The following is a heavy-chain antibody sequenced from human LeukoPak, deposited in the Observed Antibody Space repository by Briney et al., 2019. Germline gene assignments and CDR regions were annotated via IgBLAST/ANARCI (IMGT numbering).Heavy chain of an antibody. CDR2: IYYSGST. CDR1: XGSISXSSYY. Sequence: ETXSLTXXXXXGSISXSSYYWGWIRQPPGKGLEWIGSIYYSGSTYYNPSLKSRVTISVDTSKNQFSLKLSSVTAADTAVYYCARGRELRFLEWLPHTPYYYYGMDVWGQGTTVTVSS. D-gene: IGHD3-3*01. CDR3: ARGRELRFLEWLPHTPYYYYGMDV. J-gene: IGHJ6*02. V-gene: IGHV4-39*01.